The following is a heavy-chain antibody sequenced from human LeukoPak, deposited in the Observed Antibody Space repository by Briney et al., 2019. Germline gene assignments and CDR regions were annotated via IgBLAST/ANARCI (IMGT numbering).Heavy chain of an antibody. CDR3: AKSSRYSSSFKNYFDY. D-gene: IGHD6-13*01. CDR1: GFTFSSYA. Sequence: GGSLRLSCAASGFTFSSYAMSWVRQAPGKGLEWVSAISGSGGSTYYADSVKGRFTISRDNSKNTLYLQMNSLRAEDTAVYYCAKSSRYSSSFKNYFDYWGQGTLVTVSS. V-gene: IGHV3-23*01. J-gene: IGHJ4*02. CDR2: ISGSGGST.